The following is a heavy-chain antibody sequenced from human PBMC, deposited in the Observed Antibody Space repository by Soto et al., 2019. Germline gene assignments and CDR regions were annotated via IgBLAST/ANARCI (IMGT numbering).Heavy chain of an antibody. V-gene: IGHV4-59*01. J-gene: IGHJ4*02. Sequence: SETLSLTCTVSGGSISNYYWTWTRQPPGKGLQWIGYIYYSGSTNYNPSLKSRVTISVDTSKNQFSLKLSSVTAADTAVYYCARFYDSSGYSDYWGQGTLVTVSS. CDR1: GGSISNYY. CDR2: IYYSGST. D-gene: IGHD3-22*01. CDR3: ARFYDSSGYSDY.